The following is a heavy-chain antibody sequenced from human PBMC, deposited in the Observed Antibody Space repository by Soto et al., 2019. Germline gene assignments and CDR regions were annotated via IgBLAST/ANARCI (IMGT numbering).Heavy chain of an antibody. CDR1: GLPVSIYS. J-gene: IGHJ4*02. Sequence: PGGPLRLSCGASGLPVSIYSMNLVRQAPGKGLEWVSSISSSSSYIYYADSVKGRFTISRDNAKNSLYLQMNSLRAEDTAVYYCARDGIVVVPAAILGNGFDYWGQGTLVTVS. CDR3: ARDGIVVVPAAILGNGFDY. D-gene: IGHD2-2*02. V-gene: IGHV3-21*01. CDR2: ISSSSSYI.